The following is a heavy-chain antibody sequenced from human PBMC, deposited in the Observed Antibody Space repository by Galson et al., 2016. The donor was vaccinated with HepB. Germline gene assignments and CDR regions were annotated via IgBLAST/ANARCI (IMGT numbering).Heavy chain of an antibody. CDR1: GGTFSNYD. V-gene: IGHV1-69*13. J-gene: IGHJ4*02. CDR2: FIPIFGTP. CDR3: ARDRSSAGGLGY. Sequence: SVKVSCKASGGTFSNYDISWVRQAPGQGLEWMGGFIPIFGTPNYAQKFQGRVTITADESTTTAYMELSSLRSEDTAVYYCARDRSSAGGLGYWGQGTLVTVSS. D-gene: IGHD2-8*02.